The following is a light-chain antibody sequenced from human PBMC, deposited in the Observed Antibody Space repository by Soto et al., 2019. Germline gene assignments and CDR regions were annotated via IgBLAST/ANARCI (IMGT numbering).Light chain of an antibody. J-gene: IGKJ4*01. CDR1: QTIGNY. V-gene: IGKV1-39*01. CDR2: NTF. Sequence: IQMTQSPSSLSASVGDRVTLTCRASQTIGNYLNWYQQKPGKAPRLLLYNTFTLQSGVPSRFSGSGSGTYFTLTSSSLQFEDSATYYCQQSSTAPLSFGGGTHVEI. CDR3: QQSSTAPLS.